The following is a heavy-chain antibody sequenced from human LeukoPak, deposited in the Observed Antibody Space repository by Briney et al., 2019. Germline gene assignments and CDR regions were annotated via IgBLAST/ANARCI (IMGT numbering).Heavy chain of an antibody. Sequence: ASVKVSCKASGYTFTDYYMHWVRQAPGQGLEWMGWINPNSGGTNYAQKFYARVTMTRDTSISTAYMELSRLRSDNTAVFYCARSPDILTGENFDYWGQGTLVTVSS. CDR3: ARSPDILTGENFDY. D-gene: IGHD3-9*01. J-gene: IGHJ4*02. CDR2: INPNSGGT. CDR1: GYTFTDYY. V-gene: IGHV1-2*02.